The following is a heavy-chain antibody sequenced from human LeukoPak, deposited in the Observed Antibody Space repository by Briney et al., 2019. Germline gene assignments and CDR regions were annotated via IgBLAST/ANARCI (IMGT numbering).Heavy chain of an antibody. D-gene: IGHD1-26*01. CDR2: ISAYNGNT. J-gene: IGHJ5*02. V-gene: IGHV1-18*01. CDR3: ARARLSGSYYGRAWFDP. CDR1: GYTFNTYP. Sequence: ASVKVSCKTSGYTFNTYPIHWVRQAPGQGLEWMGWISAYNGNTNYAQKLQGRVTMTTDTSTSTAYMELRSLRSDDTAVYYCARARLSGSYYGRAWFDPWGQGTLVTVSS.